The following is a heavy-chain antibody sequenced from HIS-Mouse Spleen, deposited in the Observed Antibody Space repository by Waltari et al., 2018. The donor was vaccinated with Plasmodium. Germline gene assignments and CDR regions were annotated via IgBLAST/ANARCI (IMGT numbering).Heavy chain of an antibody. CDR2: INHRGST. J-gene: IGHJ4*02. V-gene: IGHV4-34*01. D-gene: IGHD4-17*01. Sequence: QVQLQQWGAGLLKPSETLSLTCAVYGGSFSGYYWSWIRQPPGKGLEWIGEINHRGSTNYNPSLKRRVTISVDTSKNQFSLKLSSVTAADTAVYYCARTGDYGGNSWGQGTLVTVSS. CDR1: GGSFSGYY. CDR3: ARTGDYGGNS.